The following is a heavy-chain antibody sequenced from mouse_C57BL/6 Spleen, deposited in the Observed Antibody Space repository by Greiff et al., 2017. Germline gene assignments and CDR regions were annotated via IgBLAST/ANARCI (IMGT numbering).Heavy chain of an antibody. CDR1: RYTFTSYW. V-gene: IGHV1-53*01. CDR3: AREIYYGSSSYFDY. D-gene: IGHD1-1*01. J-gene: IGHJ2*01. CDR2: INPSNGGT. Sequence: QVQLKQPGTELVKPGASVKLSCKASRYTFTSYWMHWVKQRPGQGLEWIGNINPSNGGTNYNEKFKSKATLTVDKSSSTAYMQLSSLTSEDSAVYYCAREIYYGSSSYFDYWGQGTTLTVSS.